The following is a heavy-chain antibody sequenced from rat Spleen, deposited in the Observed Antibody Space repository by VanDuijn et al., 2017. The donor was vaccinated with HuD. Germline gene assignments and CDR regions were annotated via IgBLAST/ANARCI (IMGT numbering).Heavy chain of an antibody. CDR2: INSAGST. CDR1: GHSIASSYR. CDR3: ARSEGTHYYLPFAD. D-gene: IGHD1-12*02. J-gene: IGHJ3*01. V-gene: IGHV3-3*01. Sequence: EVQLQESGPGLVKPSQSLSLTCSVTGHSIASSYRWNWIRKFPGNRLEWMGYINSAGSTNYNPSLKSRISLTRDTSKNQFFLQVNSVTTEDTATYYCARSEGTHYYLPFADWGQGTLVTVSS.